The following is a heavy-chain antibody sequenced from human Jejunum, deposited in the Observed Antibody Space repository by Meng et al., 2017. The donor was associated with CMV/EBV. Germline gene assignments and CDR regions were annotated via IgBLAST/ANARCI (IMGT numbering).Heavy chain of an antibody. CDR3: ARVRVYGSGIGRWFDP. J-gene: IGHJ5*02. D-gene: IGHD3-10*01. CDR1: SVRDGDFY. Sequence: SVRDGDFYWSWIRQPPGKGLEWIGYMFYSGSTYYNPSLKSRVTISVDTSKNQFSLELNSVTAADTAVYYCARVRVYGSGIGRWFDPWGQGTLVTVSS. CDR2: MFYSGST. V-gene: IGHV4-30-4*01.